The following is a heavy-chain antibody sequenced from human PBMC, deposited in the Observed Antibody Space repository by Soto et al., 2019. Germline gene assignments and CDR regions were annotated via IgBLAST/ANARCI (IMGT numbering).Heavy chain of an antibody. CDR2: INAGNGET. V-gene: IGHV1-3*05. J-gene: IGHJ6*02. CDR1: GYTFTSYP. CDR3: ARGDFSDV. Sequence: QVLLVQSGAEEKKPGASVKVSCKASGYTFTSYPMHWVRQVGQRLEWMGWINAGNGETKYSQKFRGRVTITRDTSASTHFMELSSLRSEDTAVYFCARGDFSDVWGQGTTVTVSS.